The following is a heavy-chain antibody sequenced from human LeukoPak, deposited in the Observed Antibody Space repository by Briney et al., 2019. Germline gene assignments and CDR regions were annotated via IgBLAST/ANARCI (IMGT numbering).Heavy chain of an antibody. V-gene: IGHV4-59*08. CDR2: IFYSGST. Sequence: SETLFFTCTASCGSISSYYWSWIRQPPGGGLEWFGYIFYSGSTNYNPSLKSRVTISVDTSKNQYSLKLSSVTAADTAVYYCARHGSVSSGALVWGQGTLVTVRS. J-gene: IGHJ4*02. D-gene: IGHD3-22*01. CDR1: CGSISSYY. CDR3: ARHGSVSSGALV.